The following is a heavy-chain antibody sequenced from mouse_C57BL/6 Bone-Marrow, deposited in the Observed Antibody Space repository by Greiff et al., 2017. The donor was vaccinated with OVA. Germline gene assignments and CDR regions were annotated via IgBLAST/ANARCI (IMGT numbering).Heavy chain of an antibody. CDR2: IYPGSGST. CDR1: GYTFTSYW. V-gene: IGHV1-55*01. J-gene: IGHJ3*01. D-gene: IGHD2-4*01. Sequence: QVQLQQPGAELVKPGASVKMSCKASGYTFTSYWITWVKQRPGQGLEWIGDIYPGSGSTNYNEKFKSKATLTVDTSSSTAYMQLSSLTSEDSAVYYCARWGNYDYLFAYWGQGTLVTVYA. CDR3: ARWGNYDYLFAY.